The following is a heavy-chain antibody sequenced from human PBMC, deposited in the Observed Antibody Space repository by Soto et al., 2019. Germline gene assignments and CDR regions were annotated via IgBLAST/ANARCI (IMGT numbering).Heavy chain of an antibody. J-gene: IGHJ3*02. V-gene: IGHV1-18*04. Sequence: ASVKVSCKASGYTFNSYGISWVRQDPGQGLEWMGWISAYNGNTNYAQKLQGRVTMTTYPSTSTAYIELSILTSDHTSVYSFARDFDVSAFDIWGQGTRVT. D-gene: IGHD3-16*01. CDR1: GYTFNSYG. CDR2: ISAYNGNT. CDR3: ARDFDVSAFDI.